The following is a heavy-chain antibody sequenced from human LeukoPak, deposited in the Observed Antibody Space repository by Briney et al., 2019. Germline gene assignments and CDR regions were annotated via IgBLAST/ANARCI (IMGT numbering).Heavy chain of an antibody. J-gene: IGHJ4*02. V-gene: IGHV4-59*01. CDR1: GGSISSYY. Sequence: SETLSLTCTVSGGSISSYYWSWIRQPPGKGLEWIGYIYYSGSTNYNPSLKSRVTISVDTSKIQFSLKLSSVTAADTAVYYCAREIPYLYYFDYWGQGTLVTVSS. CDR2: IYYSGST. CDR3: AREIPYLYYFDY.